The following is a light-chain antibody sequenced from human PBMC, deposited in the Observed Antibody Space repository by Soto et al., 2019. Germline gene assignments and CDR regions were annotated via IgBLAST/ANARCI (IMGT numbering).Light chain of an antibody. CDR1: QSVSSNY. V-gene: IGKV3-20*01. J-gene: IGKJ2*01. CDR3: QQYGSSPRSYT. Sequence: EIVLTQSPGTLSLSPGERATLSCRASQSVSSNYLAWYQQKPGQAPRLLIYGASSRATGIPDRFSGSGSGTDFTLTINRLEPEDFAVYYCQQYGSSPRSYTFGQGTKLEIK. CDR2: GAS.